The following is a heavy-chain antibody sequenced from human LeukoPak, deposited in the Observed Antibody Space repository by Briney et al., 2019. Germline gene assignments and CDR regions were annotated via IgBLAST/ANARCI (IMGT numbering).Heavy chain of an antibody. J-gene: IGHJ4*02. CDR3: ARDRNYDILTRTFDY. V-gene: IGHV4-39*07. CDR1: GGSISRSSHF. D-gene: IGHD3-9*01. CDR2: MYYYGNT. Sequence: SETLSLTCTVSGGSISRSSHFWGWVRQPPGKGLEWIGSMYYYGNTYYNPSLKSRVTISGDTSKNQFSLTLSSVTAADTAVYYCARDRNYDILTRTFDYWGQGTLVTVSS.